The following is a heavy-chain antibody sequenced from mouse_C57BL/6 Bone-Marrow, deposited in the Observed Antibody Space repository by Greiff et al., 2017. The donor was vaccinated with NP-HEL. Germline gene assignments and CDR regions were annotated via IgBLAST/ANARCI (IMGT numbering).Heavy chain of an antibody. V-gene: IGHV1-64*01. CDR3: ARRGYYSNYAWFAY. D-gene: IGHD2-5*01. J-gene: IGHJ3*01. CDR2: IHPNSGST. CDR1: GYTFTSYW. Sequence: VQLQQPGAELVKPGASVKLSCKASGYTFTSYWMHWVKQRPGQGLEWIGMIHPNSGSTNYNEKFKSKATLTVDKSSSTAYMQLSSLTSEDSAVYYCARRGYYSNYAWFAYWGQGTLVTVSA.